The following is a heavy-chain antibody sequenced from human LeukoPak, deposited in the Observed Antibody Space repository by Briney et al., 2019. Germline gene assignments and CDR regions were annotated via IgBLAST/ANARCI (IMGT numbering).Heavy chain of an antibody. CDR1: GGSISSGGYY. V-gene: IGHV4-31*03. D-gene: IGHD2-2*01. J-gene: IGHJ6*03. CDR3: AREVPIPCSSTSCDPYYYYMDV. CDR2: IYYSGST. Sequence: KASETLSLTCTVSGGSISSGGYYWSWIRQHPGKGLEWIGYIYYSGSTYYNPSLKSRVTISVDTSKNQFSLKLSSVTAADTAVYYCAREVPIPCSSTSCDPYYYYMDVWGKGTTVTVSS.